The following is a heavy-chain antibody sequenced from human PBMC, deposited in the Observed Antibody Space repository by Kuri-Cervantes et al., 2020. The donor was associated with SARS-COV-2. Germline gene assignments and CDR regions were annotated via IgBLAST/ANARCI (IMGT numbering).Heavy chain of an antibody. V-gene: IGHV4-34*01. Sequence: SETLSLTCAVYGGSFSSYYWSWIRQPPGKGLEWIGEINHSGSTHYNPSLKSRVTISVDTSKNQFSLKLSSVTAADTAVYYCARGHSGSVAATTAFDIWGQGTMVTVSS. CDR3: ARGHSGSVAATTAFDI. D-gene: IGHD6-19*01. J-gene: IGHJ3*02. CDR1: GGSFSSYY. CDR2: INHSGST.